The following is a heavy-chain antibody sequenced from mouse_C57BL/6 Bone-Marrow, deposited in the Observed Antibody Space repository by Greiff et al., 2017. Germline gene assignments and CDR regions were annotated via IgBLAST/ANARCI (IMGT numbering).Heavy chain of an antibody. D-gene: IGHD2-4*01. J-gene: IGHJ4*01. CDR3: ARGDDDDGMDY. CDR1: GYTFTSYW. V-gene: IGHV1-59*01. CDR2: IDPSDSYT. Sequence: QVQLQQPGAELVRPGTSVKLSCKASGYTFTSYWMHWVKQRPGQGLEWIGVIDPSDSYTNYNQKFKGKATLTVDTSSSTAYMQLSSLTSEDSAVYYCARGDDDDGMDYWGQGTSVTVSS.